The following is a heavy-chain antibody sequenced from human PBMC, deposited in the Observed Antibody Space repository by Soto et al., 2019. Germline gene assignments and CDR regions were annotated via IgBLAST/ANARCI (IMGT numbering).Heavy chain of an antibody. CDR2: IYSGGST. J-gene: IGHJ4*02. Sequence: QVQLQESGPGLVKPSGTLSLTCAVSGGSISSGDWCWSWVRQSPGKGLEWIGEIYSGGSTTYNPSLKSRVTISADKSENQFSLRLSSVTAADTAVYCYARRGCDSIFGSLDYWGQGTLVTVSS. D-gene: IGHD2-21*02. CDR3: ARRGCDSIFGSLDY. V-gene: IGHV4-4*01. CDR1: GGSISSGDW.